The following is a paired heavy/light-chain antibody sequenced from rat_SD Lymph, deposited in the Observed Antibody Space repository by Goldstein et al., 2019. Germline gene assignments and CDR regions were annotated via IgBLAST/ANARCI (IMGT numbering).Heavy chain of an antibody. Sequence: QVQLQQSGAELVKPGSSVKISCKASGYTFTSYDMHWIKQQPGNGLEWIGWIYPGNGNTKYNQKFNGKATLTADKSSSTAYMQLSSLTSEDSAVYFCAREPEPFTTRVRLGFAYWGQGTLVTVSS. V-gene: IGHV1-28*01. D-gene: IGHD1-4*01. CDR1: GYTFTSYD. J-gene: IGHJ3*01. CDR2: IYPGNGNT. CDR3: AREPEPFTTRVRLGFAY.
Light chain of an antibody. J-gene: IGKJ5*01. CDR3: QQHHDYPLT. V-gene: IGKV12S39*01. CDR2: DAS. Sequence: DIQMTQSPASLSASLGETVTIECLASEDIYSNLAWYQQKPGKSPQLLIYDASSLQDGVPSRFSGSESGTQYSLEINSLQSEDAATYFCQQHHDYPLTFGSGTKLEIK. CDR1: EDIYSN.